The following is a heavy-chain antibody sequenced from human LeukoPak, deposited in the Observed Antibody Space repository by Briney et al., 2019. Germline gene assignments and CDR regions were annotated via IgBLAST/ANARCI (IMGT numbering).Heavy chain of an antibody. J-gene: IGHJ4*02. D-gene: IGHD2-2*01. CDR1: GFTFSSYA. V-gene: IGHV3-23*01. CDR3: AKGNSVTVVPAARRFDY. CDR2: ISGSGGST. Sequence: PGGSLRLSCAASGFTFSSYAMSWVRQAPGKGLEWVSAISGSGGSTYYADSVKGRFTISRDNSKNTLYLQMNSLRAEDTAVYYCAKGNSVTVVPAARRFDYWGQGTLVTVPS.